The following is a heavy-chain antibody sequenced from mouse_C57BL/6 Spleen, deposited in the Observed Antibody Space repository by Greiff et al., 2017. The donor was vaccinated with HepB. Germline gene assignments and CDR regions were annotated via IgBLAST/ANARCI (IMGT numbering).Heavy chain of an antibody. CDR1: GFTFSSYA. D-gene: IGHD1-2*01. CDR3: ARDGAAEMDY. Sequence: EVKLVESGGGLVKPGGSLKLSCAASGFTFSSYAMSWVRQTPEKRLEWVATISDGGSYTYYPDNVKGRFTISRDNAKNNLYLQMSHLKSEDTAMYYCARDGAAEMDYWGQGTSVTVSS. CDR2: ISDGGSYT. V-gene: IGHV5-4*01. J-gene: IGHJ4*01.